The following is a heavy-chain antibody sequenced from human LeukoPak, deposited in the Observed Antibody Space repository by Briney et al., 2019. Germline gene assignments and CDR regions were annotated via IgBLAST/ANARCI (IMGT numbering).Heavy chain of an antibody. CDR2: IKQDGSDY. Sequence: GGSLRLSCAASGFTFSSYWMSWVRQAPGKGLEWVANIKQDGSDYYYVDSVKGRFTISRDNSKNTLYLQMNSLRAEDTAVYYCAREVRFLEWLPTNYYYYYYMDVWGKGTTVTVSS. J-gene: IGHJ6*03. CDR3: AREVRFLEWLPTNYYYYYYMDV. V-gene: IGHV3-7*01. D-gene: IGHD3-3*01. CDR1: GFTFSSYW.